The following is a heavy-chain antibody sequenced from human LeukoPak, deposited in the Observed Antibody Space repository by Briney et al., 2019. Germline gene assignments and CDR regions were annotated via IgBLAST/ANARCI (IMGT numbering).Heavy chain of an antibody. V-gene: IGHV4-39*01. CDR1: GGSISSSSYY. Sequence: SETLSLTCTVSGGSISSSSYYWGWIRQPPGKGLEWIGSIYYSGSTYYNPSLKSRVTISVDTSKNQFSLKLSSVTAADTAVYYCASAGLWFGELLAWGQGTLVTVSS. CDR2: IYYSGST. CDR3: ASAGLWFGELLA. J-gene: IGHJ5*02. D-gene: IGHD3-10*01.